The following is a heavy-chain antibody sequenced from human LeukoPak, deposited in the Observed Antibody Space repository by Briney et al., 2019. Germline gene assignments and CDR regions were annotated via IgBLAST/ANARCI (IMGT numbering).Heavy chain of an antibody. CDR1: GFTFSSYW. J-gene: IGHJ1*01. V-gene: IGHV3-7*01. CDR2: IKTDGSEK. CDR3: ATYSSLNRREFQF. Sequence: GGSLRLSCAASGFTFSSYWMGWVRQAPGKGLQWVANIKTDGSEKYYVDSVKGRFTISRDNAKNSLYLQMNSLRAEDTAVYYCATYSSLNRREFQFWGQGTLLTVSP. D-gene: IGHD3-22*01.